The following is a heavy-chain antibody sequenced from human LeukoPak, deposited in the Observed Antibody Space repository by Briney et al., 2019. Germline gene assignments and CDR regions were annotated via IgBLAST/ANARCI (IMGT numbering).Heavy chain of an antibody. V-gene: IGHV1-2*02. Sequence: ASLKISCKAYGYTFSGYSMYWVRHAPGHGIEWMGWINPNSGGTNYAQNFQGRVTMARDTSISTAYMELSRLRSDDAAVYYCARGYPLSTTAAGTYFQHWGQGTLVTVSS. CDR2: INPNSGGT. J-gene: IGHJ1*01. CDR3: ARGYPLSTTAAGTYFQH. D-gene: IGHD6-13*01. CDR1: GYTFSGYS.